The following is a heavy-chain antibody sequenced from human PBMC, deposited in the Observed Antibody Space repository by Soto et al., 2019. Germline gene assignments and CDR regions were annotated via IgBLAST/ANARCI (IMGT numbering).Heavy chain of an antibody. V-gene: IGHV5-51*01. D-gene: IGHD2-21*02. J-gene: IGHJ6*02. Sequence: ESLKISCRGAGYSFTSYWIGWVRQMPVKVLEWMGIIYPGDSDTRYSPSFQVQVTISADKSISTAYLQWSSLKASDTAMYYCARMVVTAIRRYYYGMDVWGQGTTVTVTS. CDR2: IYPGDSDT. CDR1: GYSFTSYW. CDR3: ARMVVTAIRRYYYGMDV.